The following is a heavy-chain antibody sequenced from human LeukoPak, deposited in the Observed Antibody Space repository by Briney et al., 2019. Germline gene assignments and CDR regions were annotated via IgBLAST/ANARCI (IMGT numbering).Heavy chain of an antibody. CDR3: ARHRSKWLQSSFDY. J-gene: IGHJ4*02. D-gene: IGHD5-24*01. V-gene: IGHV4-34*01. CDR1: GGSFSGYY. CDR2: INHSGST. Sequence: PSETLSLTCAVYGGSFSGYYWSWIRQPPGKGLEWIGGINHSGSTNYNPSLKSRVTISVDTSKNQFSLKLSSVTAADTAVYYCARHRSKWLQSSFDYWGQGTLVTVSS.